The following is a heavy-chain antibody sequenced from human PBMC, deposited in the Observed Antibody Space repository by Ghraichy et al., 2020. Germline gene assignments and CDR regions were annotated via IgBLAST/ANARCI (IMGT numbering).Heavy chain of an antibody. CDR3: ALSSGMGWFDP. D-gene: IGHD6-19*01. CDR2: IYHSGST. J-gene: IGHJ5*02. Sequence: SETLSLTCAVSGGSISSGGYSWSWIRQPPGKGLEWIGYIYHSGSTYYNPSLKSRVTISVDRSKNQFSLKLSSVTAADTAVYYCALSSGMGWFDPWGQGTLVTVSS. V-gene: IGHV4-30-2*01. CDR1: GGSISSGGYS.